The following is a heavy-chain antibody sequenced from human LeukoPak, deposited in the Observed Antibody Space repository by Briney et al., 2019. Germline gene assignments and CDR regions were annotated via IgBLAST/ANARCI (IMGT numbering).Heavy chain of an antibody. V-gene: IGHV4-39*01. J-gene: IGHJ5*02. CDR1: GGSITSSSYY. Sequence: SETLSLTCTVSGGSITSSSYYWGWIRQPPGKGLEWIGTISYSGGTYYNPSLKSRVTLSVDTSKNQFSLKLNSVTAADTALYYCARGDLLVVTVSRPDTWFDPWVQGTLVTVSS. CDR2: ISYSGGT. CDR3: ARGDLLVVTVSRPDTWFDP. D-gene: IGHD2-21*02.